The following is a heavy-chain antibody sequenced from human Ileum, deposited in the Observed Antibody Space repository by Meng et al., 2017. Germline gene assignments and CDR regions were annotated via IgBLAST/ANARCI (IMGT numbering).Heavy chain of an antibody. CDR2: INTDTGKT. J-gene: IGHJ5*02. CDR1: LYTFATEG. Sequence: QSRGEEKDLGGSEKVSCMASLYTFATEGSSWGRQSPVHGLEWMGWINTDTGKTNYSQKLQDRVTMTTDRYTSTAYMELRSLISDDTDMYYCASKNCVGDCYRLAPWGQGTLVTVSS. CDR3: ASKNCVGDCYRLAP. V-gene: IGHV1-18*01. D-gene: IGHD2-21*02.